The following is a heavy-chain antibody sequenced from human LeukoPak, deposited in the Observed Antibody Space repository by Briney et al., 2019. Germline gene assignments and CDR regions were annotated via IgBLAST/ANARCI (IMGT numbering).Heavy chain of an antibody. J-gene: IGHJ4*02. CDR1: GFTFSSYA. V-gene: IGHV3-30-3*01. CDR2: ISYDGSNK. CDR3: ARDPGYSSSWLFDY. Sequence: PGGSLTLSCLASGFTFSSYAMHWVRQAPGKGREWVAVISYDGSNKYYADSVKGRFTISRDNSKNTLYLQMNSLRAEDTAVYYCARDPGYSSSWLFDYWGQGTLVTVSS. D-gene: IGHD6-13*01.